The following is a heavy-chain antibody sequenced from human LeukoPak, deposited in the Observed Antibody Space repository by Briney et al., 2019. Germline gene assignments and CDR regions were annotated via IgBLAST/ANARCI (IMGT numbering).Heavy chain of an antibody. CDR3: ASNGRYSSGWYGFDY. D-gene: IGHD6-19*01. CDR1: GGSISSYY. J-gene: IGHJ4*02. V-gene: IGHV4-59*01. Sequence: PSETLSLTCTVSGGSISSYYWSWIRQPPGKGLEWIGYIYYSGSTNYNPSLKSRVTISVDTSKNQFFLKLSSVTAADTAVYYCASNGRYSSGWYGFDYWGQGTLVTVSS. CDR2: IYYSGST.